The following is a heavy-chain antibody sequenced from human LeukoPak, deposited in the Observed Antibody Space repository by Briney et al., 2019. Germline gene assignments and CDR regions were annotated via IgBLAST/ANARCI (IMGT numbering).Heavy chain of an antibody. Sequence: GGSLRLSCAASGFTFSSYSMTWVRQAPGKGLEWVGRIKSKSDGGTTDYAAPVRGRFTISRDESKVTLYLQMNSLKTEDTAVYYCTTEWVSSGPFDYWGQGTLLTVSS. CDR2: IKSKSDGGTT. CDR1: GFTFSSYS. V-gene: IGHV3-15*01. J-gene: IGHJ4*02. D-gene: IGHD3-10*01. CDR3: TTEWVSSGPFDY.